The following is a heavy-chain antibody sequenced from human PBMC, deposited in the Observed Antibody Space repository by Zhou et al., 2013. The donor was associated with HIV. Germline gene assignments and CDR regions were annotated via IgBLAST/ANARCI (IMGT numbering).Heavy chain of an antibody. D-gene: IGHD3-16*01. J-gene: IGHJ6*02. CDR2: INPNSGNT. CDR3: AREFMKTFGVLTPLVAYYYYGMDV. Sequence: QVQLVQSGAEVKKPGASVKVSCKASGYTFSGYYLHWVRQAPGQGLEYMGWINPNSGNTGFAQKFQGRVTMTRNTSISTAYMELSSLKSEDTAMYYCAREFMKTFGVLTPLVAYYYYGMDVWGQGTTVTVSS. V-gene: IGHV1-8*02. CDR1: GYTFSGYY.